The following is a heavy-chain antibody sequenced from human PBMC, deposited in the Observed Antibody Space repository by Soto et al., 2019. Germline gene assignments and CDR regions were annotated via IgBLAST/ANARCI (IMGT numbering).Heavy chain of an antibody. V-gene: IGHV1-69*05. CDR2: IIPIFGAA. J-gene: IGHJ5*02. Sequence: SVKVSCKASGDTFSSYAISWVRQAPGQRLEWMGGIIPIFGAANYAQKFQGRVTITTDKSPSTAYMELSSLRSEDTAVYYCARYPRYCSSTSCYTCFDPWGQGTLVTVSS. CDR1: GDTFSSYA. CDR3: ARYPRYCSSTSCYTCFDP. D-gene: IGHD2-2*02.